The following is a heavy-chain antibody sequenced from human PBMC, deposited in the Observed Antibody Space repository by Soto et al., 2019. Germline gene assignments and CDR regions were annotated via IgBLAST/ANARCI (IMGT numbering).Heavy chain of an antibody. V-gene: IGHV1-69*01. CDR2: IIPISDTT. Sequence: QVQLVQSGAEVKKPGSSVKVSCKASRGTFSSYAISWVRQAPGQGLEWMGGIIPISDTTNYAQKFQGRVTITADESTSTAYMELSSLRSEDTAVYYCARSQGSSTSLDIYYYFYYGMDVWGQGTTITVSS. CDR3: ARSQGSSTSLDIYYYFYYGMDV. CDR1: RGTFSSYA. J-gene: IGHJ6*02. D-gene: IGHD2-2*01.